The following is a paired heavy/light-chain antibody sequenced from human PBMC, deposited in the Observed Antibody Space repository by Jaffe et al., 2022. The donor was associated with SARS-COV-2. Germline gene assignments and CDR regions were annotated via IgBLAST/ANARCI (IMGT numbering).Light chain of an antibody. CDR2: AAS. J-gene: IGKJ2*01. CDR3: QQSYSTRT. CDR1: QSISSY. V-gene: IGKV1-39*01. Sequence: DIQMTQSPSSLSASVGDRVTITCRASQSISSYLNWYQQKPGKAPKLLIYAASSLQSGVPSRFSGSGSGTDFTLTISSLQPEDFATYYCQQSYSTRTFGQGTKLEIK.
Heavy chain of an antibody. CDR1: GFTFSSYE. Sequence: EVQLVESGGGLVQPGGSLRLSCAASGFTFSSYEMNWVRQAPGKGLEWVSYISSSGSTIYYADSVKGRFTISRDNAKNSLYLQMNSLRAEDTAVYYCARVPPRVYGDYLSLYYGMDVWGQGTTVTVSS. D-gene: IGHD4-17*01. CDR2: ISSSGSTI. CDR3: ARVPPRVYGDYLSLYYGMDV. V-gene: IGHV3-48*03. J-gene: IGHJ6*02.